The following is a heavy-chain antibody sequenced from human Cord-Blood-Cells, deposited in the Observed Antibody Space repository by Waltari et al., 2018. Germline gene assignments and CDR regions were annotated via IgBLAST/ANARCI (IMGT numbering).Heavy chain of an antibody. CDR1: GFTFSSYW. CDR3: ARGYYDSSGYHAFDI. Sequence: EVQLVESGGGLVQPGGSLRLSCAASGFTFSSYWMHWVRQAPGKGLVWVSRINSDGGSTSYADSVKGRVTISRGNAKNTLYLQMNRLRAEDTAVYYCARGYYDSSGYHAFDIWGQGTMVTVSS. CDR2: INSDGGST. V-gene: IGHV3-74*01. J-gene: IGHJ3*02. D-gene: IGHD3-22*01.